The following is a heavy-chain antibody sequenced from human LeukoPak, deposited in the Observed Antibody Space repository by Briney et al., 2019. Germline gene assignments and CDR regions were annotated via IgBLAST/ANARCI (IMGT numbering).Heavy chain of an antibody. CDR2: INPNSGGT. CDR1: GYTFTGYY. J-gene: IGHJ4*02. V-gene: IGHV1-2*02. Sequence: ASVKVSCKASGYTFTGYYMHWVRQAPGQGLEWMGWINPNSGGTNYAQKFQGRVTMTRDTSISTAYMELSRLRSDDTAVYYCARAIRRYGSGSYSGGNYWGQGTLVTVSS. CDR3: ARAIRRYGSGSYSGGNY. D-gene: IGHD3-10*01.